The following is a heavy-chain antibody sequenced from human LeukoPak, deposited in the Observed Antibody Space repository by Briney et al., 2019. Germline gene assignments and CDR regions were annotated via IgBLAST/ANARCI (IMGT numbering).Heavy chain of an antibody. Sequence: SETLSLTCAVSGYSTSSGYYWGWIRQPPGKGLEWIGSIYHSGSTYYNPSPKSRVTISVDTSKNQFSLKLSSVTAADTAVYYCASRIRGYSYGYGGFDYWGQGTLVTVSS. CDR1: GYSTSSGYY. D-gene: IGHD5-18*01. CDR3: ASRIRGYSYGYGGFDY. J-gene: IGHJ4*02. V-gene: IGHV4-38-2*01. CDR2: IYHSGST.